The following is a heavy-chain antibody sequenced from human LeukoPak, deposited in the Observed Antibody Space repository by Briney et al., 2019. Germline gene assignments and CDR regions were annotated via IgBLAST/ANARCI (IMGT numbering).Heavy chain of an antibody. CDR2: ISYDGSNK. Sequence: PGRSLRLSCAASGFTFSSYAMHWVRQAPGKGLEWVAVISYDGSNKYYADSVKGRFTISRDNSKNTLYLQMNSLRAEDTAVYYRARGDLPQYYFDYWGQGTLVTVSS. CDR3: ARGDLPQYYFDY. V-gene: IGHV3-30-3*01. D-gene: IGHD5-24*01. J-gene: IGHJ4*02. CDR1: GFTFSSYA.